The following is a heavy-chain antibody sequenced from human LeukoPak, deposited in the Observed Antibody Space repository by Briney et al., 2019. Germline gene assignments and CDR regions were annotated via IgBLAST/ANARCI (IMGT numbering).Heavy chain of an antibody. J-gene: IGHJ4*02. CDR3: ARDLSGIAGYTYGRGIDY. Sequence: GGSLRLSCAASGFTFSSYEMNWVRQAPGKGLEWVSYIISSGSTIYYADSVKGRFTISRDNAKTSLYLQMNSLRAEDTAVYYCARDLSGIAGYTYGRGIDYWGQGTLVTVSS. CDR2: IISSGSTI. V-gene: IGHV3-48*03. D-gene: IGHD5-18*01. CDR1: GFTFSSYE.